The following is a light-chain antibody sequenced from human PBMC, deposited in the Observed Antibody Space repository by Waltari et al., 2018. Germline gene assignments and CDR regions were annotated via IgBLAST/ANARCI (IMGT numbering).Light chain of an antibody. CDR1: QSVSTY. V-gene: IGKV3-11*01. CDR2: NAS. J-gene: IGKJ5*01. CDR3: QQRSSGPPVT. Sequence: EVVLTQSPPTLSLSPGERATLSCRASQSVSTYLAWYQHKPGQPPRLLIFNASSRPTGVPTRFRGSGSGTDFTLTISSLEPEDFAVYYCQQRSSGPPVTFGQGTRVEI.